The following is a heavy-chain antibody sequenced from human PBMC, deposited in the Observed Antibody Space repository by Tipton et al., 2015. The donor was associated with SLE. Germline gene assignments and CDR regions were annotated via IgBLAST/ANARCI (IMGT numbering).Heavy chain of an antibody. Sequence: QSGAEVKKPGASVKVSCKASGYTFSNYYIHWVRQAPGQGLEWMGIINPSGGFTTYAQKFQDRITMTRDTSASTVYMELSSLTSDDTAVYYCARDSETTEAALRGILWGYFDNWGQGALVTVSS. CDR3: ARDSETTEAALRGILWGYFDN. J-gene: IGHJ4*02. CDR1: GYTFSNYY. CDR2: INPSGGFT. D-gene: IGHD2-15*01. V-gene: IGHV1-46*01.